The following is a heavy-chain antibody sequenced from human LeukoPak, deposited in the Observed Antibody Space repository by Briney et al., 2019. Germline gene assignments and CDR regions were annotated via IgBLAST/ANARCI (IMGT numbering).Heavy chain of an antibody. CDR2: IYYTGST. CDR3: ARVRDQRIDN. V-gene: IGHV4-59*01. Sequence: SETLSLTCTVSGGSISSYWWSWVRQPPGKGLEWVGYIYYTGSTNYNPSLKSRASMSVDTSKNQFSLKLSSVTAADTAVYYCARVRDQRIDNWGQGTLVTVSS. J-gene: IGHJ4*02. CDR1: GGSISSYW.